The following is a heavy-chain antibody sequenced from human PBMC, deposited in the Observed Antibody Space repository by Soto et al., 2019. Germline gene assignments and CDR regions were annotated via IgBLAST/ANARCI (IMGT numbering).Heavy chain of an antibody. CDR3: QVVSSSSLGGYYYYGMDV. J-gene: IGHJ6*02. V-gene: IGHV4-4*02. Sequence: PSETLSLTCAVSGGSISSSNWWSWVRQPPGKGLEWIGEIYHSGSANYNPSLKSRVTISVDKSKNQFSLKLSSVTAADTAVYYCQVVSSSSLGGYYYYGMDVWGQGTTVTVSS. CDR2: IYHSGSA. D-gene: IGHD6-6*01. CDR1: GGSISSSNW.